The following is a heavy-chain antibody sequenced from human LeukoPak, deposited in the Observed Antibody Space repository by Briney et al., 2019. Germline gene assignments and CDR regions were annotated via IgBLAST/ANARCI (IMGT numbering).Heavy chain of an antibody. CDR2: ISSSSSYI. V-gene: IGHV3-21*01. CDR3: ARDHRLLPWFDP. Sequence: GGSLRLSCAASGFTFSSYWMHWVRQAPGKGLEWVSSISSSSSYIYYADSVKGRFTISRDNAKNSLYLQMNSLRAEDTAVYYCARDHRLLPWFDPWGQGTLVTVSS. D-gene: IGHD5-18*01. J-gene: IGHJ5*02. CDR1: GFTFSSYW.